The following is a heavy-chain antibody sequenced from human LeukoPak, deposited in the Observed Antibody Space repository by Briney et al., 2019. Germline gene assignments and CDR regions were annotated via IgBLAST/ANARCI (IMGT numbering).Heavy chain of an antibody. CDR3: AKVIVGVYWFDP. CDR2: ISGSGGST. Sequence: QSGGSLRLSCAAPGFTFSSYAMSWVRQAPGKGLEWVSAISGSGGSTYYADSVKGRFTISRDNSKNTLYLQMNSLRAEDTAVYYCAKVIVGVYWFDPWGQGTLVTVSS. V-gene: IGHV3-23*01. J-gene: IGHJ5*02. CDR1: GFTFSSYA. D-gene: IGHD2-15*01.